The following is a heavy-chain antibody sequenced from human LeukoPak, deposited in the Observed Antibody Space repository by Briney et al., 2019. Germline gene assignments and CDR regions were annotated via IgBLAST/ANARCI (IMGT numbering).Heavy chain of an antibody. CDR3: ARAVADFWSGQYYFDY. D-gene: IGHD3-3*01. Sequence: SETLSLTCTVSGGSISSYCWSWIRQPPGKGLEWIGCIYYSGSTNYNPSLKSRVTISVDTSKNQFSLKLSSVTAADTAVFSCARAVADFWSGQYYFDYWGQGTLVTVSS. CDR1: GGSISSYC. CDR2: IYYSGST. V-gene: IGHV4-59*01. J-gene: IGHJ4*02.